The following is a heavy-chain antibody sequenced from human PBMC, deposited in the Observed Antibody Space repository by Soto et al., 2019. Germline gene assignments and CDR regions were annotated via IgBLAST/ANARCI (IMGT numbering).Heavy chain of an antibody. CDR2: VDPSDSYT. CDR1: GYSFTSYW. D-gene: IGHD3-22*01. Sequence: GEDLQVSCKGSGYSFTSYWISWVRQMPGKDLEWMGRVDPSDSYTNYSPSFQGHVTISDDKYISTAYLQWSSLKASDTAMYNCAVSWYYDPSFLRAFRGQGTTVTVSS. CDR3: AVSWYYDPSFLRAF. V-gene: IGHV5-10-1*01. J-gene: IGHJ6*02.